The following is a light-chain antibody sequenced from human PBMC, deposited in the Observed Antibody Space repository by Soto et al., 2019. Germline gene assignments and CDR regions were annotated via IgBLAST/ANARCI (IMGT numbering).Light chain of an antibody. CDR3: MQGLRPMYT. CDR2: LGS. Sequence: IALTQSPLSLSVTPGEPAPISCRSSQTLLHSNGYTYLNWYLQKPGQSPQLLIYLGSNRASGVPDRFSGSGSGTDFTLKINRVQAEDVGVFYCMQGLRPMYTFGQGTKVDIK. J-gene: IGKJ2*01. CDR1: QTLLHSNGYTY. V-gene: IGKV2-28*01.